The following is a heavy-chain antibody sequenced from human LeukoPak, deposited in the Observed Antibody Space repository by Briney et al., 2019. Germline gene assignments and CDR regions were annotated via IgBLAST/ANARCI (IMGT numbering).Heavy chain of an antibody. J-gene: IGHJ4*02. Sequence: PGGSLRLSCAAYGFTVSSNYMSWVRQAPGKGLEWVSVIYSGGSTYYADSVKGRFTISRDNSKNTLYLQMNSLRAEDTAVYYCARRAYCGGDCYSGYFDYWGQGTLVTVSS. CDR1: GFTVSSNY. CDR2: IYSGGST. D-gene: IGHD2-21*01. CDR3: ARRAYCGGDCYSGYFDY. V-gene: IGHV3-66*02.